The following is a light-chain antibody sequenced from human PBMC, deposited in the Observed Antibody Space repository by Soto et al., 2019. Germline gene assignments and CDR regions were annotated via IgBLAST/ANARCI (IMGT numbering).Light chain of an antibody. CDR1: QSLSSR. CDR2: KLS. V-gene: IGKV1-5*03. J-gene: IGKJ3*01. CDR3: QQFNSYPFT. Sequence: DIQMTQSPSTLSASVGDRVTITCRASQSLSSRLAWYQQKPGKAPQLLINKLSSLQSGVPSRFSGSGSGTEFTLTISSLQPDDFATYYCQQFNSYPFTFGPGTKVDIK.